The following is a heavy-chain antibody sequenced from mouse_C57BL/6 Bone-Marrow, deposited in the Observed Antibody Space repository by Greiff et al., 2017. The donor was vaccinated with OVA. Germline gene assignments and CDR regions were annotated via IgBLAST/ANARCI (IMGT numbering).Heavy chain of an antibody. J-gene: IGHJ4*01. CDR3: SIYVNYKYYAMDD. D-gene: IGHD2-1*01. V-gene: IGHV1-69*01. Sequence: QVQLQQPGAELVMPGASVKLSCKASGYTFTSYWMHWVKQRPGQGLEWIGEIDPSDSYTNYNQQFKGKSTLTVDKSSSTAYMQLSSLTSEDSAVYYCSIYVNYKYYAMDDWGQGTSVTVSS. CDR2: IDPSDSYT. CDR1: GYTFTSYW.